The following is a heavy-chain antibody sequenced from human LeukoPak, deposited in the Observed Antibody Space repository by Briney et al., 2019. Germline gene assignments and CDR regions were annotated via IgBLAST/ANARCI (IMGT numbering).Heavy chain of an antibody. J-gene: IGHJ4*02. D-gene: IGHD6-19*01. CDR2: IHTSGSA. Sequence: SETLSLTCTVSGGSISNYHWSWIRQPAGKGLEWIGQIHTSGSANYNPPLKSRVTVSIDTPENQLSLTIRSVTAADTAIYYCARRHISSGWSFDYWGQGTLVTVSS. CDR1: GGSISNYH. V-gene: IGHV4-4*07. CDR3: ARRHISSGWSFDY.